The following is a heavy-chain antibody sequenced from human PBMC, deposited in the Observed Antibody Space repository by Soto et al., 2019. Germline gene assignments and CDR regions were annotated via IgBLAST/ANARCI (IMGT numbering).Heavy chain of an antibody. Sequence: QVQLHESGPGLVKPSETLSVTCSVSGGSVTLDNFYWTWLRLHPEKGLEWIGYIYFTGTTYYSPSLRSRATISADTSKNVFFLSLTSVTDADTAVYYCARGSSPEGPIQMTFDYWGQGIQVTVS. J-gene: IGHJ4*02. CDR1: GGSVTLDNFY. D-gene: IGHD2-2*01. CDR2: IYFTGTT. CDR3: ARGSSPEGPIQMTFDY. V-gene: IGHV4-31*03.